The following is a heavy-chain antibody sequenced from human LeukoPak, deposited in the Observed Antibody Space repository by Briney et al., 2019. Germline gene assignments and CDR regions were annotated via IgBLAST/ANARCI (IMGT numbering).Heavy chain of an antibody. D-gene: IGHD3-16*01. CDR1: GGSISSGSYY. Sequence: SETLSLTCTLSGGSISSGSYYWSWIRQPAGKRLEWIGRIYTSGSTNYNPSLKSRVTISVDTSKNQFSLKLSSVTAADTAVYYCARVIWGAVDYWGQGTLVTVSS. CDR2: IYTSGST. V-gene: IGHV4-61*02. CDR3: ARVIWGAVDY. J-gene: IGHJ4*02.